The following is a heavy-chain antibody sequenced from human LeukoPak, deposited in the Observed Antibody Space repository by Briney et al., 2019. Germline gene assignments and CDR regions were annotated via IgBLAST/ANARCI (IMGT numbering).Heavy chain of an antibody. D-gene: IGHD6-13*01. J-gene: IGHJ4*02. CDR2: ISGSGGST. V-gene: IGHV3-23*01. Sequence: GESLKISCAASGFTFSTYAMSWVRLAPGKGLEWVSAISGSGGSTYYADSVKGRFTISRDNSKNTLYLQMNSLRAEDTAVYYCANLPGYSSSWYPFDYWGQGTLVTVSS. CDR3: ANLPGYSSSWYPFDY. CDR1: GFTFSTYA.